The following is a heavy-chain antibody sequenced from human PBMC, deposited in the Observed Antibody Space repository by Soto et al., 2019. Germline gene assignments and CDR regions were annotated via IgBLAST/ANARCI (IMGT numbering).Heavy chain of an antibody. V-gene: IGHV6-1*01. J-gene: IGHJ4*02. Sequence: PSQTLSLTCAISGDSVSSNSVTWNWIRQSPSRGLEWLGRTYYRSKWYNDYAVSVKSRITISPDTSKSQFSLQLNSVTPEDTAVYYCARGDHWAFDYWGQGTLVTVSS. D-gene: IGHD7-27*01. CDR3: ARGDHWAFDY. CDR2: TYYRSKWYN. CDR1: GDSVSSNSVT.